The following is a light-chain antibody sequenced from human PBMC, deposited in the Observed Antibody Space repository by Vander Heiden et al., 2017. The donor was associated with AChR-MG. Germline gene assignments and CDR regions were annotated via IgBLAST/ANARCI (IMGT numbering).Light chain of an antibody. CDR1: SSNIGSNT. CDR2: RNN. Sequence: QSMLTQPPSASGTPGQRVTISCSGSSSNIGSNTVNWYQQLTGTAPKVLIYRNNQRPSGVPDRFSGSKSGTSASLAISGLHSEDEADYYCAAWDDSRNGQGVFGGGTKLT. CDR3: AAWDDSRNGQGV. V-gene: IGLV1-44*01. J-gene: IGLJ3*02.